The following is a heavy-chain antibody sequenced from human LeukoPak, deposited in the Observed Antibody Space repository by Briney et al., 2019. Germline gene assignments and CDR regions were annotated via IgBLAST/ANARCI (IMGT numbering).Heavy chain of an antibody. V-gene: IGHV4-4*07. J-gene: IGHJ4*02. D-gene: IGHD3-22*01. CDR1: GGSISSYY. CDR2: IYTSGST. CDR3: ATTTYYYDTGGYYFLDY. Sequence: PSETLSLTCTVSGGSISSYYWSWIRQPAGKGLEWIGRIYTSGSTNYNPSLRSRVTMSVDTSKNQFSLKLGSVTAADTAVYYCATTTYYYDTGGYYFLDYWGQGALVTVSS.